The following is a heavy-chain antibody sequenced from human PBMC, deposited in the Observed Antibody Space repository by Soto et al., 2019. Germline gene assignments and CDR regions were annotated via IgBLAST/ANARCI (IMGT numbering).Heavy chain of an antibody. Sequence: DSVKVSCKASGYTFASYYMHWVRQAPGQGLEWMGIINPSGGSTSYAQKFQGRVTMTRDTSTSTVYMELSSLRSEDTAVYYCAREKMDISSSSSSNVFDICGQGSMVTVS. CDR3: AREKMDISSSSSSNVFDI. CDR2: INPSGGST. D-gene: IGHD6-6*01. V-gene: IGHV1-46*01. CDR1: GYTFASYY. J-gene: IGHJ3*02.